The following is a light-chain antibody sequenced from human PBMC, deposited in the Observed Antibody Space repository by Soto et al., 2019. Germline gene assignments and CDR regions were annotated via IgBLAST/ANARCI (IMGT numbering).Light chain of an antibody. CDR3: QQSYSTPPT. V-gene: IGKV1-39*01. J-gene: IGKJ4*01. CDR1: QSISSY. Sequence: IQMTQSPSSLSASVGDRVTITCRASQSISSYLNWYQQKPGKAPKILIYAASSLQSGVPSRFSGSGSGTDFTLTISSLQPEDFATYYCQQSYSTPPTFGGGTKVEIK. CDR2: AAS.